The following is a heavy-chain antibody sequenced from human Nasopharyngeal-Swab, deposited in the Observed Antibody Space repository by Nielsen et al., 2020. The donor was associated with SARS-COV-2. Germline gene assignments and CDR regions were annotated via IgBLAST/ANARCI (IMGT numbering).Heavy chain of an antibody. Sequence: ASVKVSCKASGYTFTSYYMHWVRQVPGQGLEWMGIINPSGGSTSYAQKFQGRVTMTRDTSTSTVYMELSSLRSEDTAVYYCARRYYYDSSGYYYDLYALDIWGQGTMVTVSS. J-gene: IGHJ3*02. D-gene: IGHD3-22*01. V-gene: IGHV1-46*01. CDR2: INPSGGST. CDR1: GYTFTSYY. CDR3: ARRYYYDSSGYYYDLYALDI.